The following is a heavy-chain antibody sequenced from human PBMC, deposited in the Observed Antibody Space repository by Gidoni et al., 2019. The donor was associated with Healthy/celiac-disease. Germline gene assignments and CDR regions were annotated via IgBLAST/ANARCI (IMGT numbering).Heavy chain of an antibody. D-gene: IGHD3-22*01. CDR1: GASIRSSSYY. Sequence: QLQLQESGPGLVKPSATLSLTCTVSGASIRSSSYYWGWIRQPPGKGLEWIGSIYYSGSTYYNPSLKSRVTISVDTSKNQFSLKLSSVTAADTAVYYCASVLRDYDSTSRADHFDAFDIWGQGTMVTVSS. CDR2: IYYSGST. V-gene: IGHV4-39*01. J-gene: IGHJ3*02. CDR3: ASVLRDYDSTSRADHFDAFDI.